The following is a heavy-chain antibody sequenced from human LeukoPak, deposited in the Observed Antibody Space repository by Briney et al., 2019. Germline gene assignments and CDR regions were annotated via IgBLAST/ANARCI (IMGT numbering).Heavy chain of an antibody. J-gene: IGHJ3*02. CDR3: AREVSVAFDI. CDR1: GGSISSYY. CDR2: IYYSGST. V-gene: IGHV4-59*01. Sequence: PSETLSLTCTVSGGSISSYYWSWIRQPPGKGLEWIGYIYYSGSTNYNPSLKSRVTISVDTSKNQFSLKLSSVTAADTAVYYCAREVSVAFDIWGQGTMVTVSS. D-gene: IGHD3-10*01.